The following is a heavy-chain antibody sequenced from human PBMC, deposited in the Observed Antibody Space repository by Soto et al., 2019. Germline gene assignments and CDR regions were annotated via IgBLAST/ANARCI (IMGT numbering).Heavy chain of an antibody. D-gene: IGHD1-26*01. CDR2: IIPILGIA. J-gene: IGHJ4*02. CDR1: GGTFSSYT. Sequence: QVQLVQSGAEVKKPGSSVKVSCKASGGTFSSYTISWVRQAPGQGLEWMGRIIPILGIANYAQKFQGRVTXTXXKSTSTAYMELSSLRSEDTAVYYCARVGATRGVDYWGQGTLVTVSS. CDR3: ARVGATRGVDY. V-gene: IGHV1-69*02.